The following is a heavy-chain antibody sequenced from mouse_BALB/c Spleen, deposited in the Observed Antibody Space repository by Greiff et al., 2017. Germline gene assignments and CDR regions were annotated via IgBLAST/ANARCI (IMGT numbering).Heavy chain of an antibody. CDR1: GFTFSSYA. D-gene: IGHD1-1*01. J-gene: IGHJ2*01. V-gene: IGHV5-6-5*01. CDR3: AREGLTTVVPRDFDY. CDR2: ISSGGST. Sequence: EVHLVESGGGLVKPGGSLKLSCAASGFTFSSYAMSWVRQTPEKRLEWVASISSGGSTYYPDSVKGRFTISRDNARNILYLQMSSLRSEDTAMYYCAREGLTTVVPRDFDYWGQGTTLTVSS.